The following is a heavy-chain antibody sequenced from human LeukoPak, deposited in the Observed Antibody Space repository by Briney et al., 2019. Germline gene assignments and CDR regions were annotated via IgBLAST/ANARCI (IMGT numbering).Heavy chain of an antibody. CDR1: GGTFSSYA. J-gene: IGHJ1*01. CDR3: AIKTQDITAYGSFQH. V-gene: IGHV1-69*05. Sequence: SVKVSCKASGGTFSSYAISWVRQAPGQGLEWMGGIIPIFGTANYAQKFQGRVTITTDESTSTAYMELSSLRSEDTAVYYCAIKTQDITAYGSFQHWGQGTLVTVSS. CDR2: IIPIFGTA. D-gene: IGHD1-20*01.